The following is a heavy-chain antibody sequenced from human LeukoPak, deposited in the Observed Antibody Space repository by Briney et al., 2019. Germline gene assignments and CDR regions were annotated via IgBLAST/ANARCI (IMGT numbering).Heavy chain of an antibody. CDR1: GGSISSGDYY. CDR3: ARGNWNYREFDY. Sequence: SQTLSLTCTVSGGSISSGDYYWSWIRQPPGKGLEWIGYIYYSGSTYYNPSLKSRVTISVDTSKNQFSLKLSSVSAADTAVYYCARGNWNYREFDYWGQGTLVTVSS. D-gene: IGHD1-7*01. V-gene: IGHV4-30-4*08. J-gene: IGHJ4*02. CDR2: IYYSGST.